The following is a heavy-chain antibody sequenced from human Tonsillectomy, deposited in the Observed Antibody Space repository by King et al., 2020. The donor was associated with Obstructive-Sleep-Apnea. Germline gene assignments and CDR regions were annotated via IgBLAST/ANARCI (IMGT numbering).Heavy chain of an antibody. J-gene: IGHJ5*02. CDR3: AREVGRGGRRRTSANRGDP. V-gene: IGHV1-2*02. CDR1: GYTFTGYY. D-gene: IGHD1-26*01. Sequence: QLVQSGAEVKKPGASVKVSCKTSGYTFTGYYMHWVRQAPGQGLEWMGWINPDSGGTNYAQKFHGRVTMTRDTAISTAYMELSRRRSDDTAMDYGAREVGRGGRRRTSANRGDPGGQGTRVT. CDR2: INPDSGGT.